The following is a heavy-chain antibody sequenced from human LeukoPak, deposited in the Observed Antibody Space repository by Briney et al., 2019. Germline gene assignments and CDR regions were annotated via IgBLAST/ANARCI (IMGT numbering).Heavy chain of an antibody. CDR2: INPNSGVT. CDR1: GYTFTDYY. V-gene: IGHV1-2*02. Sequence: ASVKVSCKASGYTFTDYYMHWVRQAPGQGLEWMGWINPNSGVTTFAQKFQGRVTMTRDTSISTAYMELSRLRSDDTAVYYCARAPLTQIRFWGRSPFDYWGQGTLVTVSS. D-gene: IGHD3-16*01. J-gene: IGHJ4*02. CDR3: ARAPLTQIRFWGRSPFDY.